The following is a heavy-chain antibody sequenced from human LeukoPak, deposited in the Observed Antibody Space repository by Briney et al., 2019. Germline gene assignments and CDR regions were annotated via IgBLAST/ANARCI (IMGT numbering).Heavy chain of an antibody. CDR3: ARLDDSSSWERGDFDI. J-gene: IGHJ3*02. D-gene: IGHD6-13*01. CDR2: INSDGSST. V-gene: IGHV3-74*01. CDR1: GFTFSSYW. Sequence: GGSLRLSCAASGFTFSSYWMHWVRQAPGKGLVWVSRINSDGSSTSYADSVKGRFTISRDNAKNTLYLQMNSLRADDTAVYYCARLDDSSSWERGDFDIWGQGTMVTVSS.